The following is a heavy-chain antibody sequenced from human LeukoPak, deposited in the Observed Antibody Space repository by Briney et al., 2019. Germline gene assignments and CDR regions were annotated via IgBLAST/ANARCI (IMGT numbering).Heavy chain of an antibody. CDR2: FDPEDGET. Sequence: GASVKVSCKVSGYTLTELSMHWVRQAPGKGLEWMGGFDPEDGETIYAQKFQGRVTMTEDTSTDTAYMELSSLRSEDTAVYYCAVAPLLAYCGGDCYPSAEYFQHWGQGTLVTVSS. CDR1: GYTLTELS. CDR3: AVAPLLAYCGGDCYPSAEYFQH. V-gene: IGHV1-24*01. J-gene: IGHJ1*01. D-gene: IGHD2-21*02.